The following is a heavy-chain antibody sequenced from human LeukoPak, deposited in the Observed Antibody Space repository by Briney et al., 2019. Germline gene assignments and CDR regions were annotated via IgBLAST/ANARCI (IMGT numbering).Heavy chain of an antibody. CDR3: ARGVRVLAARPYYFDY. CDR1: GGSISSGGYY. CDR2: IYYSGGT. J-gene: IGHJ4*02. V-gene: IGHV4-31*03. Sequence: PSQTLSLTCTVSGGSISSGGYYWSWIRQHPGKGLEWIGYIYYSGGTYYNPSLKSRVTISVDTSKNQFSLKLSSVTAADTAVYYCARGVRVLAARPYYFDYWGQGTLVTVSS. D-gene: IGHD6-6*01.